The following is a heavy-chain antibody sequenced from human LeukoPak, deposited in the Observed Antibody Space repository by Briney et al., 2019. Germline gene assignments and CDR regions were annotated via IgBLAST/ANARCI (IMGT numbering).Heavy chain of an antibody. V-gene: IGHV5-51*01. Sequence: GASLKISCKGSGYSFTSYWIGWVRQMPGKGLEWVGIIYPGDSDTRYSPSFQGQVTISADKSISTAYLQWSSLKASDTAMYYCARRGVRNSGSYFSLDYWGQGTLVTVSS. CDR1: GYSFTSYW. D-gene: IGHD1-26*01. CDR3: ARRGVRNSGSYFSLDY. CDR2: IYPGDSDT. J-gene: IGHJ4*02.